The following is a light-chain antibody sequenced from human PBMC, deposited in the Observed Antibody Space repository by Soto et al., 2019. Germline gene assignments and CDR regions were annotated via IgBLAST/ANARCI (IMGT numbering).Light chain of an antibody. CDR2: DEI. J-gene: IGLJ1*01. Sequence: SYELTQPHSVSVAPGQTARITCGGNNIGSKSVHWDQQKPGQAPVLVVYDEIDRPSGIPERFSGSNSVNTATLTISRVEAGDYADDYCQVWDSSSDYVFGTVTKLTVL. CDR1: NIGSKS. CDR3: QVWDSSSDYV. V-gene: IGLV3-21*02.